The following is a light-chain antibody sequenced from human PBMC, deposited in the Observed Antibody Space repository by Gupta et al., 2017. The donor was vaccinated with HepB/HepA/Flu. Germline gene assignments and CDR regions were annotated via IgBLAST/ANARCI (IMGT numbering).Light chain of an antibody. V-gene: IGKV1-5*03. CDR2: KAS. Sequence: DIQMTQSPSTLSASVGDRVTITCRASQSISSWLAWYQQKPGKAPKLLIYKASSLESGVPSRFSGSGSGTEFTLTISSLHPDDFATYYCQQENSYPITFGGGTKVEIK. CDR3: QQENSYPIT. J-gene: IGKJ4*01. CDR1: QSISSW.